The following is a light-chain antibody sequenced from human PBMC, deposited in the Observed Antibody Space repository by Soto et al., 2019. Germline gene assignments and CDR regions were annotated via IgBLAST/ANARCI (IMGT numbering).Light chain of an antibody. J-gene: IGKJ4*01. CDR3: QQYGSSPPLT. CDR2: GAS. CDR1: QSVSSSY. Sequence: IVLTQSPGTLSWSRLERGTVSCMASQSVSSSYLAWYQQKPGQAPRLLIYGASSRATGIPDRISGSGSGTDFTLTISRLEPEDFAVYYCQQYGSSPPLTFGGGTKVDIK. V-gene: IGKV3-20*01.